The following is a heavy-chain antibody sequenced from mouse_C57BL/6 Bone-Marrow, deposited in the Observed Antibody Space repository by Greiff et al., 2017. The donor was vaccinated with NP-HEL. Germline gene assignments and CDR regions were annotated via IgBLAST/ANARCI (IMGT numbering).Heavy chain of an antibody. D-gene: IGHD1-1*01. CDR2: IYPRSGNT. CDR3: ARSGTTVVAPYWYFDV. Sequence: QVHVKQSGAELARPGASVKLSCKASGYTFTSYGISWVKQRTGQGLEWIGEIYPRSGNTYYNEKFKGKATLTADKSSSTAYMELRSLTSEDSAVYFCARSGTTVVAPYWYFDVWGTGTTVTVSS. J-gene: IGHJ1*03. V-gene: IGHV1-81*01. CDR1: GYTFTSYG.